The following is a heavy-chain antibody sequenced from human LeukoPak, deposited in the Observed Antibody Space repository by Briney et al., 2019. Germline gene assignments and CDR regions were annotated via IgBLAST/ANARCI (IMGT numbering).Heavy chain of an antibody. Sequence: GGSLRLSCVTSGFTFGDYTMHWVRQVPGKGLEWLSGITWDGGNLAYADSVKGRFTISRDNARNSLYLQMNSLRNEDMAFYFCAKGYTFHGVAHDPGYFDYWGQGTLVTVSS. J-gene: IGHJ4*02. CDR1: GFTFGDYT. CDR2: ITWDGGNL. V-gene: IGHV3-9*03. CDR3: AKGYTFHGVAHDPGYFDY. D-gene: IGHD3-3*01.